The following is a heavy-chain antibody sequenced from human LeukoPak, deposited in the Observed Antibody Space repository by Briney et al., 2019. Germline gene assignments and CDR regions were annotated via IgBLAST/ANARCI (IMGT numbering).Heavy chain of an antibody. D-gene: IGHD6-13*01. V-gene: IGHV1-69*13. CDR2: IIPIFGTA. CDR1: GGTFISYA. CDR3: ARRHSHYGMDV. J-gene: IGHJ6*02. Sequence: ASVRVSCKASGGTFISYAISWVRQAPGQGLEWMGGIIPIFGTANYAQKFQGRVTITADESTSTAYMELSSLRSEDTAVYYCARRHSHYGMDVWGQGTTVTVSS.